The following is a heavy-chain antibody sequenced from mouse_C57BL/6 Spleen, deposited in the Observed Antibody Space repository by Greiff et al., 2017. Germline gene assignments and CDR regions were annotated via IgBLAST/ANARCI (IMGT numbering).Heavy chain of an antibody. CDR1: GFNIKDDY. CDR3: TTSDYDGYYYAMDY. D-gene: IGHD2-4*01. Sequence: EVQLQQSGAELVRPGASVKLSCTASGFNIKDDYMHWVKQRPEQGLEWIGWIDPENGDTEYASKFQGKATITADPSSNTAYLQLSSLTSEDTAVYYGTTSDYDGYYYAMDYWGQGTSVTVSS. V-gene: IGHV14-4*01. J-gene: IGHJ4*01. CDR2: IDPENGDT.